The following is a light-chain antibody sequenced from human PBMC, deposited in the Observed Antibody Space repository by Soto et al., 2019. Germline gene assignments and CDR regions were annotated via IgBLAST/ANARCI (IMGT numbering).Light chain of an antibody. V-gene: IGKV1-5*01. J-gene: IGKJ5*01. CDR2: DAS. CDR1: QSISSW. Sequence: DIQMTQSPSTLSASIGDRVTITCRASQSISSWLAWYQQEPGKAPKLLIYDASSLRSGVPSRFSGSGSGIEFTLTISSLQPDDFATYYCQHYNPYSSVTFGQGTRLEIK. CDR3: QHYNPYSSVT.